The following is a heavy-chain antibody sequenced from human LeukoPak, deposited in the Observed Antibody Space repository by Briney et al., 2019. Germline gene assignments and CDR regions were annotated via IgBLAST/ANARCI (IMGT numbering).Heavy chain of an antibody. CDR2: IIPIFGTA. D-gene: IGHD3-22*01. J-gene: IGHJ4*02. CDR1: GGTFNSYA. Sequence: GASVKVSCKASGGTFNSYAISWVRQAPGQGLEWMGGIIPIFGTANYAQKFQGRVTITADESTSTAYMELSSLRSEDTAVYYCAARQSYDSSGYYYESPNDYWGQGTLVTVSS. V-gene: IGHV1-69*13. CDR3: AARQSYDSSGYYYESPNDY.